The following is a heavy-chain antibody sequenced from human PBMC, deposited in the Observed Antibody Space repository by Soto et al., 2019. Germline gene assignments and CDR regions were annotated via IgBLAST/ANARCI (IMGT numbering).Heavy chain of an antibody. CDR3: AHRGWLRNFDY. CDR1: GFSLSTSGVG. V-gene: IGHV2-5*02. J-gene: IGHJ4*02. CDR2: IYWDDVK. Sequence: QITLKESGPTLVKPTQTLTLTCTFSGFSLSTSGVGVGWIRQPPGKALEWLALIYWDDVKRYSPSLKSRLTITKATSKNQVVLTMTNMDPVDTATYYCAHRGWLRNFDYWGQGTLVTVSS. D-gene: IGHD5-12*01.